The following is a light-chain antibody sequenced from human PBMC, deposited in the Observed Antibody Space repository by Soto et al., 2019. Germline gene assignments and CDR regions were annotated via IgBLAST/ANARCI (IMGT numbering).Light chain of an antibody. CDR1: SSDVGGYNY. CDR3: SSYTSSSTLGMV. Sequence: QSALTQPASVSGSPGRSITISCTGTSSDVGGYNYVSWYQQHPGKAPKLMIYDVSNRPSGVSNRFSGSKSGNTASLTISGLQAEDEADYYCSSYTSSSTLGMVFGGGTKVTVL. V-gene: IGLV2-14*01. CDR2: DVS. J-gene: IGLJ2*01.